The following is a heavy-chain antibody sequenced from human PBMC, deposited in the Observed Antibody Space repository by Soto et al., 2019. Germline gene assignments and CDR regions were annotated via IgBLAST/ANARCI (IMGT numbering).Heavy chain of an antibody. J-gene: IGHJ3*02. CDR2: LSYDGSNK. CDR3: AKSVNYDSSGYYPGDRNHDAFDI. CDR1: GFTFSSYG. D-gene: IGHD3-22*01. Sequence: PGGSLRLSCAASGFTFSSYGMHWVRQAPGKGLEWVAVLSYDGSNKYYADSVKGRFTISRDNSKNTLYLQMNSLRAEDTAVYYCAKSVNYDSSGYYPGDRNHDAFDIWGQGTMVTVSS. V-gene: IGHV3-30*18.